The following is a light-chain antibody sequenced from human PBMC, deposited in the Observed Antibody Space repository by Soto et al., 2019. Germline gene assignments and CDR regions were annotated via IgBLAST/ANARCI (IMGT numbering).Light chain of an antibody. Sequence: EIVLTQSPATLSLSPGERATLSCRASQSVSSYLAWYQQKPGQAPRLLIYDASNRATGIPARFSGSGSGTDFALTISGLEPEDFAVYYCQERSKWPPFTFGPGTKVDIK. CDR2: DAS. CDR3: QERSKWPPFT. CDR1: QSVSSY. V-gene: IGKV3-11*01. J-gene: IGKJ3*01.